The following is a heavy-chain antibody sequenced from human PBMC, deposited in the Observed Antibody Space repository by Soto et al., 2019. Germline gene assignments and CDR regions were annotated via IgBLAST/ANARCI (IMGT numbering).Heavy chain of an antibody. D-gene: IGHD3-22*01. CDR2: IPYDGSNK. J-gene: IGHJ4*02. Sequence: QVQLVESGGGVVQPGRSLRLSCAASGFTFSSYAMHWVRQAPGKGLEWVAVIPYDGSNKYYADSVKGRFTISRDNSKNTLYLQMNSLRAEDTAVYYCARDKPDYYYDSSGYFDYWGQGTLVTVSS. CDR3: ARDKPDYYYDSSGYFDY. CDR1: GFTFSSYA. V-gene: IGHV3-30-3*01.